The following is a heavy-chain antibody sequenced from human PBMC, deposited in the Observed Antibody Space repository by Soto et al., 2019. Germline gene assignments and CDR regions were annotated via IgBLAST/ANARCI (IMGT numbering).Heavy chain of an antibody. J-gene: IGHJ4*02. V-gene: IGHV3-7*01. CDR2: IKKDGSEK. CDR1: GFTFSTCW. D-gene: IGHD4-17*01. CDR3: ARVGGIYGDYAEY. Sequence: EVQLVGSGGGLVQPGGSLRLSCAASGFTFSTCWMRWVRLAPGKGLEWGANIKKDGSEKYYEDCVKGRFTIARDHAKDSLYWQTNSLRAEDTAVYYCARVGGIYGDYAEYWGQGTMVTVSS.